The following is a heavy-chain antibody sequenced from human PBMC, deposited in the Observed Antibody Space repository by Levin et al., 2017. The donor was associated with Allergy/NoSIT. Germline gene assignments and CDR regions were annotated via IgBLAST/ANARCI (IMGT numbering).Heavy chain of an antibody. CDR3: ARYLGGASRTADGFDI. Sequence: KISCKVSGGPFNTYGITWVRQAPGQGLEWLGGIIPIFEKPDYAQKFQGRVAITADKSTSTVYMDLSSLRSEDTAVYYCARYLGGASRTADGFDIWGQGTLVIVSS. V-gene: IGHV1-69*06. CDR1: GGPFNTYG. CDR2: IIPIFEKP. D-gene: IGHD1-26*01. J-gene: IGHJ3*02.